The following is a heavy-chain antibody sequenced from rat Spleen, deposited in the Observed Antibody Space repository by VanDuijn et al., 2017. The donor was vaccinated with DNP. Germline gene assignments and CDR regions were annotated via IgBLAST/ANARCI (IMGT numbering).Heavy chain of an antibody. CDR3: ATHNYYFDY. D-gene: IGHD1-11*01. CDR2: ISSSGGGT. Sequence: EVHLVASGGDLVQPGGSLRLSCAASGFTFSKYGMAWVRQAPAKGLEWIATISSSGGGTYYPDSVKGRFTISRDNAKSTLYLQMDSLRSEDTATYYCATHNYYFDYWGQGVMVTVSS. CDR1: GFTFSKYG. V-gene: IGHV5S23*01. J-gene: IGHJ2*01.